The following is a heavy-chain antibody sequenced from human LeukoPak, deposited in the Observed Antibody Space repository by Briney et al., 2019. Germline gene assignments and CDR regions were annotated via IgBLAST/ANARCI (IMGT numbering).Heavy chain of an antibody. CDR1: GGSLSRFY. CDR3: AGVLGYCSGSGGYPPQFLHL. V-gene: IGHV4-59*12. CDR2: IFHRGST. D-gene: IGHD2-15*01. J-gene: IGHJ1*01. Sequence: PETLSLTCTLSGGSLSRFYRSWARQPPREGREWVGEIFHRGSTTYNPPPKRGVTISVDKSKNQISLKLRSVTVADTALYYFAGVLGYCSGSGGYPPQFLHLWGQDTRVTV.